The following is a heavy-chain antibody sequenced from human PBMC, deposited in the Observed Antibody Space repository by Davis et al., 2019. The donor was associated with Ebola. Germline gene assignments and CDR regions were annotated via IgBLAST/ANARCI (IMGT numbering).Heavy chain of an antibody. V-gene: IGHV3-30-3*01. J-gene: IGHJ3*02. CDR2: ISYDGSNK. Sequence: GGSLRLSCAASRFTFSSYAVHWVRQTPGKGLEWVAVISYDGSNKYYADSVKGRFTISRDNSKNTLYLQMNSLRAEDTAVYYCANPGGAAGAFDIWGQGTMVTVSS. CDR3: ANPGGAAGAFDI. D-gene: IGHD2-21*01. CDR1: RFTFSSYA.